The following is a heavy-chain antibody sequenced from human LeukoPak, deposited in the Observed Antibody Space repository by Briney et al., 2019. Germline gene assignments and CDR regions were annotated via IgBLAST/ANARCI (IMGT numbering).Heavy chain of an antibody. V-gene: IGHV4-39*01. CDR1: GGSISSSSYY. Sequence: PSETLSLTCTVSGGSISSSSYYWGWTRQPPGKGLEWIGSIYYSGSTYYNPSLKSRATISVDTSKNQFSLKLSSVTAADTAVYYCARLQLIVITFDYWGQGTLVTVSS. CDR3: ARLQLIVITFDY. D-gene: IGHD3-16*02. J-gene: IGHJ4*02. CDR2: IYYSGST.